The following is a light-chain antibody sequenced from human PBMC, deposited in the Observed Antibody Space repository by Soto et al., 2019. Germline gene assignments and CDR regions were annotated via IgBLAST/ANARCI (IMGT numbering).Light chain of an antibody. CDR3: CSFAGTTTYVL. CDR2: EVN. J-gene: IGLJ2*01. Sequence: QSALTQPASVSGSSGQSITISCTGTSSDVGSYNLVSWFQHHPGKAPRLMIYEVNKRPSGVSNRFSGSKSGYTASLTISGLQAEDEAEYYCCSFAGTTTYVLFGGGTQLTVL. V-gene: IGLV2-23*02. CDR1: SSDVGSYNL.